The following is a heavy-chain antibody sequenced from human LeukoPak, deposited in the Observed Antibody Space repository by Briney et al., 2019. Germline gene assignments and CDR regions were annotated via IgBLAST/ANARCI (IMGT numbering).Heavy chain of an antibody. Sequence: GASVKVSCKASGGTFSSYAISWVRQVPGQGLEWMGGIILIFGTANYAQKFQGRVTITADESTSTAYMELSSLRSEDTAVYYCAALDGYNRHYWGQGTLVTVSS. CDR3: AALDGYNRHY. J-gene: IGHJ4*02. V-gene: IGHV1-69*13. CDR2: IILIFGTA. D-gene: IGHD5-24*01. CDR1: GGTFSSYA.